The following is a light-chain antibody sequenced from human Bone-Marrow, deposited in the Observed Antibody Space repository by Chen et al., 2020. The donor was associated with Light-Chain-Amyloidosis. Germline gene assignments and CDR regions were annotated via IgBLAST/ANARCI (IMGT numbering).Light chain of an antibody. CDR1: SSDVGGDNH. J-gene: IGLJ1*01. Sequence: QSALTQPPSVSGSPGQSITITCTGTSSDVGGDNHVSWYQQHPDKAHKLMIYEVTNRPSWVPDRCSGSKSDNTASLTISGLQTEDEADYFCSSYTITSTLLFGSGTRVTVL. CDR3: SSYTITSTLL. CDR2: EVT. V-gene: IGLV2-14*01.